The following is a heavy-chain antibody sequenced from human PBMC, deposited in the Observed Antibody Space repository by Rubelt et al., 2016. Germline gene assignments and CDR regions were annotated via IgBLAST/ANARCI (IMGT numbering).Heavy chain of an antibody. CDR2: IKQDGSEK. V-gene: IGHV3-7*01. CDR1: GFTFSSYW. J-gene: IGHJ6*02. CDR3: ARSIAAAGRTRNRYYYYGMDV. D-gene: IGHD6-13*01. Sequence: GGGLVQPGGSLRLSCAASGFTFSSYWMSWVRQAPGKGLERVANIKQDGSEKYYVDSVKVRFTISRDNAKNSLYLQMNSLRAEDTAVYYCARSIAAAGRTRNRYYYYGMDVWGQGTTVTVSS.